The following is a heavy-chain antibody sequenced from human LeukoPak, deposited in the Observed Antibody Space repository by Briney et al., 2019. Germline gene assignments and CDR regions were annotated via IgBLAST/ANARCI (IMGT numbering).Heavy chain of an antibody. J-gene: IGHJ5*02. Sequence: GGSLRLSCAASGFTFSSYAMTWVRQAPGKGLEWVSVISGSGGSTYYADSVKGRFTISRDNSKSTLYLRMNSLRAEDTAVYYCAKDPVLYASYVRWFNPWGQGTLVTASS. CDR2: ISGSGGST. CDR1: GFTFSSYA. D-gene: IGHD3-16*01. CDR3: AKDPVLYASYVRWFNP. V-gene: IGHV3-23*01.